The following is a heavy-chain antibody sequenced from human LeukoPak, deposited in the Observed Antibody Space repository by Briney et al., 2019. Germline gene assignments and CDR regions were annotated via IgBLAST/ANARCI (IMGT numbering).Heavy chain of an antibody. CDR2: ISYSGST. J-gene: IGHJ5*02. V-gene: IGHV4-39*07. CDR3: ARERPYYESTGNWFDP. CDR1: DDSISSDSYY. Sequence: SETLSLTCTVSDDSISSDSYYWGWIRQPPGKGLEWIGRISYSGSTYYNPSLKSRVTISKDTSKNQFSLKVSSVTAADTAVYYCARERPYYESTGNWFDPWGQGTLVTVSS. D-gene: IGHD3-22*01.